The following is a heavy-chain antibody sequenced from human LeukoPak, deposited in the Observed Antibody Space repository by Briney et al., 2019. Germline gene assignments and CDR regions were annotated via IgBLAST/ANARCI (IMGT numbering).Heavy chain of an antibody. CDR2: IIPIFGTA. CDR3: ARGVFYGGNSYFGY. CDR1: GGTFSSYA. V-gene: IGHV1-69*05. J-gene: IGHJ4*02. D-gene: IGHD4-23*01. Sequence: SVKVSCKASGGTFSSYAIRWVRQAPGQGLEWMGRIIPIFGTANYAQKFQGRVTITTDESTSTAYMELSSLRSEDTAVYYCARGVFYGGNSYFGYWGQGTLVTVSA.